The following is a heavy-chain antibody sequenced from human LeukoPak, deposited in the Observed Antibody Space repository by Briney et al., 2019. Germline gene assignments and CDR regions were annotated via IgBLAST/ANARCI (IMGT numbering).Heavy chain of an antibody. Sequence: SETLSLTCTVSGGSISSGSYYWSWIRQPAGKGLEWIGRIYTSGSTNYNPSPKSRVTISVDTSKNQFSLKLSSVTAADTAVYYCARDYPYWYFDLWGRGTLVTVSS. J-gene: IGHJ2*01. D-gene: IGHD3-16*02. CDR2: IYTSGST. V-gene: IGHV4-61*02. CDR3: ARDYPYWYFDL. CDR1: GGSISSGSYY.